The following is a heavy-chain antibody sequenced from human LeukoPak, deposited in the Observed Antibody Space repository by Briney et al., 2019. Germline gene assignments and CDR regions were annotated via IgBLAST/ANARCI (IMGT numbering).Heavy chain of an antibody. CDR1: GGTFSSYA. CDR3: ARDRVEKDYYDSSGYYSPFDY. D-gene: IGHD3-22*01. Sequence: ASVKVSCKASGGTFSSYAISWVRQAPGQGLEWMGRIIPILGIANYAQKFQGRVTITADKSTSTAYMELSSLRSEDTAVYYCARDRVEKDYYDSSGYYSPFDYWGQGTLVTVSS. CDR2: IIPILGIA. V-gene: IGHV1-69*04. J-gene: IGHJ4*02.